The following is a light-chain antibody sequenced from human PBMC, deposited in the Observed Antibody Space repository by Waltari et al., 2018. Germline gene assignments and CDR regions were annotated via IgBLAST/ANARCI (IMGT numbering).Light chain of an antibody. V-gene: IGLV3-27*01. Sequence: YDLTQPSSVSVSPGQPATIPCPGDVWEGEDVRWFQQKPGQAPTLILYKDTERPSGIPERFSGSTSGSTVTLTIRGALPEDEADYHCHAAADNNWFFGGGTKLTVL. CDR1: VWEGED. CDR2: KDT. J-gene: IGLJ2*01. CDR3: HAAADNNWF.